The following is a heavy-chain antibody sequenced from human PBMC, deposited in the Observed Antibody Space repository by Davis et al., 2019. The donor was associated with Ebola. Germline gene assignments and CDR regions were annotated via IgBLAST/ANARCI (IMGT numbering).Heavy chain of an antibody. CDR3: ATLITISGVLIGNWFDP. V-gene: IGHV4-61*01. CDR2: IYYTVST. J-gene: IGHJ5*02. D-gene: IGHD3-3*01. CDR1: GGSVSSGSHY. Sequence: PSETLSLTCTVSGGSVSSGSHYWSWLRQPPGTGLEWIGYIYYTVSTNYNPSLKSRVTISVDTSKNQFSLKLSSVTAADTAVYYCATLITISGVLIGNWFDPWGQGTLVTVSS.